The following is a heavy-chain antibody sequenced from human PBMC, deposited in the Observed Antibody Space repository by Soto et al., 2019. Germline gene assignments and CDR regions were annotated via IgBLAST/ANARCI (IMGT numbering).Heavy chain of an antibody. CDR3: AIQDCTNDVCLEAAVTVGGALEY. D-gene: IGHD2-8*01. CDR2: ISSDGTTT. Sequence: EVQLVESGGGLVQPGEALRLSCAASGFTFTKYWMHWVRLAPGKGPVWVSYISSDGTTTDYVDSVKGRCTISRDNANNMLYLHMDSLRVEDTAVYYCAIQDCTNDVCLEAAVTVGGALEYWGQGDQVTVSS. CDR1: GFTFTKYW. V-gene: IGHV3-74*01. J-gene: IGHJ4*02.